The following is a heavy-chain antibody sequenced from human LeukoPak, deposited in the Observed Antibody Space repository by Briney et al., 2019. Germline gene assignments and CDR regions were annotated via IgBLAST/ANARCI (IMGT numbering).Heavy chain of an antibody. J-gene: IGHJ4*02. CDR1: GFTFDTYA. CDR2: VGGSGGST. Sequence: PGGSLRLSCAASGFTFDTYALSRVRLAPGKGLEWVSGVGGSGGSTYYADSVKGRFTISRDKSNNTLYLDMTSLTAEDTAVYYCARELRLNHYFDYWGQGARVTVSS. D-gene: IGHD3-3*01. V-gene: IGHV3-23*01. CDR3: ARELRLNHYFDY.